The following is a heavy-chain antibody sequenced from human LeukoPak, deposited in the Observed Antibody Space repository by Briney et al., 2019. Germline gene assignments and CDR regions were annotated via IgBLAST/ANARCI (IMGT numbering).Heavy chain of an antibody. CDR1: GFTFSTYS. Sequence: GGSLRLSCAASGFTFSTYSMNWVRQAPGKGLEWVSSISNSSAYIYCADSEKGRFTISRDNAKNSLYLQMNSLRVEDTAVYYCARGPRNSSSYQYFQHWGQGTLVTVSS. CDR3: ARGPRNSSSYQYFQH. CDR2: ISNSSAYI. J-gene: IGHJ1*01. V-gene: IGHV3-21*01. D-gene: IGHD6-13*01.